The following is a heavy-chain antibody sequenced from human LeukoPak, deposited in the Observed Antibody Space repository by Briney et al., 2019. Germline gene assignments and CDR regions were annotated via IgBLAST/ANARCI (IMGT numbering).Heavy chain of an antibody. CDR1: GFTFSNYW. V-gene: IGHV3-7*01. Sequence: GGSLRLSCVVSGFTFSNYWMGWVRQAPGKGLEWVAKIKEDGSQKQHLDSVKVRFTISRDNGKNSLYLQMSSLRAEDTAVYYCARDRGGGSYDYWGQGTVVTVSS. D-gene: IGHD1-26*01. J-gene: IGHJ4*02. CDR2: IKEDGSQK. CDR3: ARDRGGGSYDY.